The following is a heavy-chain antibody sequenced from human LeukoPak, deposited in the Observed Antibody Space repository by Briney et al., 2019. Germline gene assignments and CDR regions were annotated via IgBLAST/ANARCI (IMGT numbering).Heavy chain of an antibody. CDR3: TISLPHIVDVTTSDGGN. V-gene: IGHV3-9*01. CDR1: GFTFDDYA. J-gene: IGHJ4*02. CDR2: INWNSGRT. D-gene: IGHD2-21*02. Sequence: GGSLRLSCAASGFTFDDYAMHWVRQVPEKGLEWVSGINWNSGRTGYADSVKGRFTISRDNAANSLYLQMNSLRAEDTAVYYCTISLPHIVDVTTSDGGNWGQGTLVTVSS.